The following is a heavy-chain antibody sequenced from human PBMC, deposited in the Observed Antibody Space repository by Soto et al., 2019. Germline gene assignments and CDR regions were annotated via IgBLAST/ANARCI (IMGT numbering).Heavy chain of an antibody. CDR2: ISSSSSYI. D-gene: IGHD3-22*01. V-gene: IGHV3-21*01. J-gene: IGHJ4*02. CDR1: GFTFSSYS. Sequence: PGGSLRLSCAASGFTFSSYSMNWVRQAPGKGLEWVSSISSSSSYIYYADSVKGRFTISRDNAKNSLYLQMNSLRAEDTAVYCCARDRQGSGYYQTPIDYWGQGTLVTVSS. CDR3: ARDRQGSGYYQTPIDY.